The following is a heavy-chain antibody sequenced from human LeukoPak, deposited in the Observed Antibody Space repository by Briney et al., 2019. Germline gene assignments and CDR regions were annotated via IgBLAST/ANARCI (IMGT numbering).Heavy chain of an antibody. Sequence: PGGSLRLSCAASGFTFSDYALHWVRQAPGKGLEWVAVISYDGSNKYYADSVKSRFTISRDNSKNTLYLQMNSLRAEDTAVYYCAKGRGFDVYCRAGSCSTFDPWGQGTLVTVSS. J-gene: IGHJ5*02. D-gene: IGHD2-15*01. CDR1: GFTFSDYA. CDR2: ISYDGSNK. CDR3: AKGRGFDVYCRAGSCSTFDP. V-gene: IGHV3-30*01.